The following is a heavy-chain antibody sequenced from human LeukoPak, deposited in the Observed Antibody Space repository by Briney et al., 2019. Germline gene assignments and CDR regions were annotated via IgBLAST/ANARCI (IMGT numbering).Heavy chain of an antibody. D-gene: IGHD1-26*01. V-gene: IGHV4-59*08. Sequence: SETLSLTCTVSGRSISSYHWSWIRQPPGKGLEWIGYIYYSGSTNYNPSLKSRVTISVDTSKNQFSLKLSSVTAADTAIYYCARHRTIVAGTGAFDIWGQGTMVTVSS. CDR3: ARHRTIVAGTGAFDI. CDR1: GRSISSYH. CDR2: IYYSGST. J-gene: IGHJ3*02.